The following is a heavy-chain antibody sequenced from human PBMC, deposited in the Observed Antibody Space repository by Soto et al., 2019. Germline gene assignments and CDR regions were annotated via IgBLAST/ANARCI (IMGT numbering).Heavy chain of an antibody. Sequence: EVQLLESGGGLVQPGGSLRLSCAASGFTFSSYAMSWVRQAPGKGLEWVSAISGSGGSTYYADSVKGRFTIPRDNSKNTLYLQMNSLRAEDTAVYYCANREGFDHSYFDYWGLGTLVTVSS. CDR3: ANREGFDHSYFDY. J-gene: IGHJ4*02. CDR2: ISGSGGST. CDR1: GFTFSSYA. V-gene: IGHV3-23*01.